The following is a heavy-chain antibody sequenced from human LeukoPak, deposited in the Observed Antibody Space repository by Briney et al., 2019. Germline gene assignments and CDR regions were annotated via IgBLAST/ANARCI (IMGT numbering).Heavy chain of an antibody. CDR2: ISSSSSYI. CDR1: GFTFSSYS. D-gene: IGHD3-16*02. V-gene: IGHV3-21*01. J-gene: IGHJ6*02. Sequence: GGSLRLSCAASGFTFSSYSMNWVRQAPGKGLEWVSSISSSSSYIYYADSVKGRFTISRDNSKNTLSLQMNSLRGEDTAVYYCAKASIYVYYGMDVWGQGTTVIVSS. CDR3: AKASIYVYYGMDV.